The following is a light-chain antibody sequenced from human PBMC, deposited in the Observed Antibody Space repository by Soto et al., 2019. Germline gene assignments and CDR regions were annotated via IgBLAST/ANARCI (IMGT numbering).Light chain of an antibody. Sequence: EIVMTQSPASLSVSPGERATLSCRASQNVSSYLAWYQQKPGQAPRLLIYDESNRATGIPDRFSGSGSGTDFTLSISRLEPEDFAVYYCQQYSSLWTFGQGTKVDIK. CDR1: QNVSSY. V-gene: IGKV3D-15*01. CDR3: QQYSSLWT. CDR2: DES. J-gene: IGKJ1*01.